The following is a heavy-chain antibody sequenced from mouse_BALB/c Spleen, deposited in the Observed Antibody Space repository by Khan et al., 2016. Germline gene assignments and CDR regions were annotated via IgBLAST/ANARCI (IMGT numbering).Heavy chain of an antibody. V-gene: IGHV6-6*02. CDR3: TRRPLFYVMDY. CDR1: GITFNYYW. J-gene: IGHJ4*01. CDR2: IRLKSDNYTT. Sequence: EVKLEESGGGLVQPGGSMKLSCVASGITFNYYWMNWVRRSPEKGLEWVAEIRLKSDNYTTHYAESVKGRFTISRDDSKSSVYLQMNNLRAEDTGIYYCTRRPLFYVMDYWGQGTSVTVSS. D-gene: IGHD1-1*01.